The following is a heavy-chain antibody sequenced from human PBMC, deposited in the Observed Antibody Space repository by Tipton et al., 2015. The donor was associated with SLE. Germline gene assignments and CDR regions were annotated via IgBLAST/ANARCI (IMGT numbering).Heavy chain of an antibody. CDR2: ISSSSSYI. V-gene: IGHV3-21*01. CDR1: GFTFSSYS. J-gene: IGHJ6*02. Sequence: SLRLSCAASGFTFSSYSMNWVRQAPGKGLEWVSSISSSSSYIYYADSVKGRFTISRDNAKNSLYLQMNSLRAEDTAVYYCARDRGNWNYVSGGTYGMDVWGQGTTVTVSS. CDR3: ARDRGNWNYVSGGTYGMDV. D-gene: IGHD1-7*01.